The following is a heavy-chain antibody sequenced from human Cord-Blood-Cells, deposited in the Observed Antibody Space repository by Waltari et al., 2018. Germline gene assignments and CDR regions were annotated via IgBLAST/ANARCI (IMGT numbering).Heavy chain of an antibody. Sequence: QVQLVQSGAEVKKPGASVKVSCKASGYTFTSYYMHWVRQAPGQGLEWMGIINPSGGSTSYEKKFQGRVTTTRDTATSTVYMELSSLRSEDTAVYYCARDTTYYDILTGNYFDYWGQGTLVTVSS. D-gene: IGHD3-9*01. CDR3: ARDTTYYDILTGNYFDY. CDR1: GYTFTSYY. CDR2: INPSGGST. V-gene: IGHV1-46*03. J-gene: IGHJ4*02.